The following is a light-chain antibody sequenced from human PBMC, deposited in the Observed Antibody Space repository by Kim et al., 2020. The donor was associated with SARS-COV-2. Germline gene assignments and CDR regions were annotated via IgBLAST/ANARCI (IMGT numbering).Light chain of an antibody. J-gene: IGKJ2*01. CDR1: QSILYSPNNKNY. CDR2: WAS. Sequence: DIVMTQSPDSLAVSLGERATINCKSSQSILYSPNNKNYLAWYQQKPGQPPKLLIYWASTREYGVPDRFSGSGSGTDFTLTISSLQAEDVAVYYCQQYYTTPPFFGQGTKLEIK. V-gene: IGKV4-1*01. CDR3: QQYYTTPPF.